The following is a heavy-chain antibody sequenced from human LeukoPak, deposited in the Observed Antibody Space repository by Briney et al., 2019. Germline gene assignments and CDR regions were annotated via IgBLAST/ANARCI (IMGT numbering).Heavy chain of an antibody. J-gene: IGHJ4*02. CDR2: MSPNSGNT. V-gene: IGHV1-8*01. CDR1: GYTFTSYD. CDR3: ARAKKQWLVRYCFDY. D-gene: IGHD6-19*01. Sequence: ASVKVSCKASGYTFTSYDINWVRQATGQGLEWMGWMSPNSGNTGYAQKFQGRVTMTRNTSISTAYMELSSLRSEDTAVYYCARAKKQWLVRYCFDYWGQGTLVTVSS.